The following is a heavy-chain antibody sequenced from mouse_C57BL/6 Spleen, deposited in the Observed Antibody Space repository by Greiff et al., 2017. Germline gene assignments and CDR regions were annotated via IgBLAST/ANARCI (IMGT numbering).Heavy chain of an antibody. J-gene: IGHJ4*01. V-gene: IGHV1-81*01. CDR3: ARYYDGYYVDYYAMTT. Sequence: QVQLQQSGAELARPGASVKLSCKASGYTFTSYGISWVKQRTGQGLEWIGEIYPRSGNTYYNEKFKGKATLTADKSSSTAYMELRSLTSEDSAVYFGARYYDGYYVDYYAMTTGVKEPQSPSPQ. CDR2: IYPRSGNT. D-gene: IGHD2-3*01. CDR1: GYTFTSYG.